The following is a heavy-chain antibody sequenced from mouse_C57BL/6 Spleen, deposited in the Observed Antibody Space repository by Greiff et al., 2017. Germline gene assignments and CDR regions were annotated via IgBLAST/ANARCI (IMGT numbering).Heavy chain of an antibody. V-gene: IGHV5-6*01. D-gene: IGHD1-1*01. CDR1: GFTFSSYG. Sequence: EVHLVESGGDLVKPGGSLKLSCAASGFTFSSYGMSWVRQTPDKRLEWVATISSGGSYTYYPDSMKGRFTISRDNAKNTLYLQMSSLKSEDTAMYYCARQDYGSSLYFDYWGQGTTLTVSS. CDR3: ARQDYGSSLYFDY. CDR2: ISSGGSYT. J-gene: IGHJ2*01.